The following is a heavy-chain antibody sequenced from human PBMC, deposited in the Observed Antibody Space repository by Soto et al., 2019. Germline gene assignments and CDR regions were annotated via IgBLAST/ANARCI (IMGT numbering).Heavy chain of an antibody. V-gene: IGHV3-21*01. D-gene: IGHD3-3*01. J-gene: IGHJ6*02. CDR1: GFTFSSYS. Sequence: SGGSLRLSCAASGFTFSSYSMNWVRQAPGKGLEWVSSISSSSSYIYYADSVKGRFTISRDNAKNSLYLQMNSLRAEDTAVYYCARDVWTIFGVAGDYYYYGMDVWGQGTTVTVSS. CDR3: ARDVWTIFGVAGDYYYYGMDV. CDR2: ISSSSSYI.